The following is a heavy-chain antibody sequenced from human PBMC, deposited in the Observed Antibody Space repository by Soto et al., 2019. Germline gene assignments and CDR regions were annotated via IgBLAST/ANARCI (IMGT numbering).Heavy chain of an antibody. D-gene: IGHD2-2*01. CDR1: GGSFTGYY. Sequence: SETLSLTFAVYGGSFTGYYWSWIRQPPGKGLEWIGEINHRGSTNYNPSLKSRVTISVDTSKNLFSLKLSSVTAADTALEYFARAVVVPAAMRGQGGNWFDPWGQGTLVT. V-gene: IGHV4-34*01. CDR2: INHRGST. J-gene: IGHJ5*02. CDR3: ARAVVVPAAMRGQGGNWFDP.